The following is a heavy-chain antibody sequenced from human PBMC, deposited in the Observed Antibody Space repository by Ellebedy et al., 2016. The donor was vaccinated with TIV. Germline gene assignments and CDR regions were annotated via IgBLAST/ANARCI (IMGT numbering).Heavy chain of an antibody. CDR2: INQDGSET. V-gene: IGHV3-7*03. D-gene: IGHD3-10*01. Sequence: GESLKISCAASGFSFTTYWMTWVRQAPGKGLEWVANINQDGSETYYVDSVKGRFTISRDNAKRSLYLQMNSLRAEDTAMYYCARSRGGDWGQGTLVTVSS. CDR1: GFSFTTYW. CDR3: ARSRGGD. J-gene: IGHJ4*02.